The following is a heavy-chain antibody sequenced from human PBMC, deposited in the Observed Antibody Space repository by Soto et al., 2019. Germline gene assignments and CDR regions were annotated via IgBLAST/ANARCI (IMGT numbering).Heavy chain of an antibody. V-gene: IGHV3-21*01. CDR3: ARAPGVTMVRGVTNYYYYGMDV. CDR1: GFTFSSYS. D-gene: IGHD3-10*01. Sequence: RRLSCAASGFTFSSYSMNWVRQAPGKGLEWVSSISSSSSYIYYADSVKGRFTISRDNAKNSLYLQMNSLRAEDTAVYYCARAPGVTMVRGVTNYYYYGMDVWGQGTTVTVSS. J-gene: IGHJ6*02. CDR2: ISSSSSYI.